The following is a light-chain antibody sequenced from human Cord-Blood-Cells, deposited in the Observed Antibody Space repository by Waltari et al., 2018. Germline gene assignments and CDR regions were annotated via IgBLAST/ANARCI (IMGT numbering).Light chain of an antibody. CDR3: QQYGSSLYT. CDR1: QSVSSSY. Sequence: EIVLTHSPGTLYLSPGERPTLSCRASQSVSSSYLAWYQQKPGQAPRLLIYGASSRATGIPDRFSGSGSGTDFTLTISRLEPEDFAVYYCQQYGSSLYTFGQGTKLEIK. J-gene: IGKJ2*01. V-gene: IGKV3-20*01. CDR2: GAS.